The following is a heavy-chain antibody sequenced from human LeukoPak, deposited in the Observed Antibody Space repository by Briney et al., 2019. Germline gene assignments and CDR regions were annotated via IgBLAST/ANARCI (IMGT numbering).Heavy chain of an antibody. CDR1: GYTFTCYY. V-gene: IGHV1-2*06. Sequence: ASVKVSCKASGYTFTCYYMHWVRQAPGQGLEWMGRINPNSGGTNYAQKFQGRVTMTRDTSISTAYMELSRLSSDATAVYYCARGERSIAVLLWFGEFDPWGQGTLVTVSS. CDR3: ARGERSIAVLLWFGEFDP. CDR2: INPNSGGT. D-gene: IGHD3-10*01. J-gene: IGHJ5*02.